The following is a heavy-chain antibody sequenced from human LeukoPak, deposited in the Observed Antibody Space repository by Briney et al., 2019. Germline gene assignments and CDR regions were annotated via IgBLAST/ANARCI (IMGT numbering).Heavy chain of an antibody. J-gene: IGHJ4*02. CDR1: GFKLGAFW. V-gene: IGHV3-7*01. D-gene: IGHD2-2*01. Sequence: GGSLRLSCAASGFKLGAFWMSWVRQAPGKGLEWVANIKEDGSTKFYVDSVKGRFTISRDNAKNSLYLQMNSLRAEDTAMYFCARDGGYCSGITCPGDLWGQGTLVTVSP. CDR2: IKEDGSTK. CDR3: ARDGGYCSGITCPGDL.